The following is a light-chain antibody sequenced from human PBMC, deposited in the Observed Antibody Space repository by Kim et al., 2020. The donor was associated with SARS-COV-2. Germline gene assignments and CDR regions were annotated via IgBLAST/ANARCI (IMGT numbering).Light chain of an antibody. CDR2: DAS. V-gene: IGKV1-5*01. Sequence: DIQMTQSPSTLSESVGDRVTITCRASQSISTYLAWYQQKPGKAPKFLIYDASGLENGVPSRFSASGSGTEFTLTISSLQPDDFATYYCQQYNDYSHTFGQGTKLEI. CDR3: QQYNDYSHT. CDR1: QSISTY. J-gene: IGKJ2*01.